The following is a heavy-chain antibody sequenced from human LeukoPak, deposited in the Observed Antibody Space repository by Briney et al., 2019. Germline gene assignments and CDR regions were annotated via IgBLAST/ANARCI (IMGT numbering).Heavy chain of an antibody. V-gene: IGHV4-4*07. CDR2: IYTSGST. CDR1: GGSISSYY. Sequence: SETLSLTCTVSGGSISSYYWSWIRQPAGKGLEWIGRIYTSGSTNYNPSLKSRVTMSVDTSKNQFSLKLSSVTAADTAVYYCARDRGHYYYGSGSYKRNYYYYMDVWGKGTTVTISS. D-gene: IGHD3-10*01. CDR3: ARDRGHYYYGSGSYKRNYYYYMDV. J-gene: IGHJ6*03.